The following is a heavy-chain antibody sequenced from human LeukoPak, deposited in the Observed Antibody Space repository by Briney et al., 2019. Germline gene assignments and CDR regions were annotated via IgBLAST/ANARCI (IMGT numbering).Heavy chain of an antibody. CDR3: ATASSSRPRFFDS. CDR1: GFTFSTYA. CDR2: ISIDGSNK. Sequence: GGSLRLSCAASGFTFSTYAMHWVRQAPGKGLEWVTFISIDGSNKYYADSVKDRFTISRDNSENTLYLRMNGLRVDDTAVYYCATASSSRPRFFDSWGQGTLVTVPS. D-gene: IGHD3-16*02. V-gene: IGHV3-30-3*01. J-gene: IGHJ4*02.